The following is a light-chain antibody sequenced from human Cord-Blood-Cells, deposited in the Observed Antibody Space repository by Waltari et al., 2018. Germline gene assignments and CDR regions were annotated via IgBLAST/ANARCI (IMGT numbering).Light chain of an antibody. V-gene: IGKV3-15*01. CDR1: QSVRSN. CDR3: QQYNNWPPWT. Sequence: EIVMTQSPATLSVPPGERATLSCRASQSVRSNLAWYQQKPGQVPRLLIYGASTRATGIPARFSGSGSGTEFTLTISSLQSEDFAVYYCQQYNNWPPWTFGQGP. J-gene: IGKJ1*01. CDR2: GAS.